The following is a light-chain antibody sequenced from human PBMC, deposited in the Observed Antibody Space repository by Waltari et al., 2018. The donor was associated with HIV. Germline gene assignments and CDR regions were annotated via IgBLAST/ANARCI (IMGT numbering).Light chain of an antibody. CDR2: GAS. Sequence: IVLTQSPATLSVSPGESATLSCRDSQSVGSNLAWYQQKPGQAPRLLIYGASTRATGIPARFSGSGSGTEYTLTISSLQSEDFAVYYCQQYNKWPPWTFGQGTKVEIK. CDR1: QSVGSN. CDR3: QQYNKWPPWT. V-gene: IGKV3-15*01. J-gene: IGKJ1*01.